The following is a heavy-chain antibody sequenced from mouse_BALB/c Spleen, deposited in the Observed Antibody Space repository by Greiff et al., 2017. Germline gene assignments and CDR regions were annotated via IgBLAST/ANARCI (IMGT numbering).Heavy chain of an antibody. Sequence: DVMLVESGGGLVKPGGSLKLSCAASGFTFSDYYMYWVRQTPEKRLEWVATISDGGSYTYYPDSVKGRFTISRDNAKNNLYLQMSSLKSEDTAMYYCARDQIYDGYYDAMDYWGQGTSVTVSS. J-gene: IGHJ4*01. CDR3: ARDQIYDGYYDAMDY. CDR2: ISDGGSYT. V-gene: IGHV5-4*02. CDR1: GFTFSDYY. D-gene: IGHD2-3*01.